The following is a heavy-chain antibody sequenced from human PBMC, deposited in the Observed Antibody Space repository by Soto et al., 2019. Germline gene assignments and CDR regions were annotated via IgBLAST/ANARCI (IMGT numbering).Heavy chain of an antibody. V-gene: IGHV3-15*01. CDR2: IKSKTEGATR. D-gene: IGHD3-3*01. CDR1: GFTFSNAW. J-gene: IGHJ4*02. Sequence: PGGSLRLSCAASGFTFSNAWMSWVRQSPGKGLEWVGRIKSKTEGATRDFAAPVKGRFAISRDDSKNMLFLQMSSLKIEDSAVYYCTSGTGKSDFDYWGLGTLVTVSS. CDR3: TSGTGKSDFDY.